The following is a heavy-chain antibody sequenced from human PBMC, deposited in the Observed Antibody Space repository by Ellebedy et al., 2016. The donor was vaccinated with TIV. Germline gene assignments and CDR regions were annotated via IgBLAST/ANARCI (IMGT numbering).Heavy chain of an antibody. D-gene: IGHD2-15*01. V-gene: IGHV4-34*01. CDR1: GGSFSGYY. CDR2: INHSGST. Sequence: SETLSLTCAVYGGSFSGYYWSWIRQPPGKGLEWIGEINHSGSTNYNPSLKSRVTMSVDTSKNQFSLKLISVTAADTAVFYCARRFCTGGSCNPDFDYWGQGTLVTVSS. J-gene: IGHJ4*02. CDR3: ARRFCTGGSCNPDFDY.